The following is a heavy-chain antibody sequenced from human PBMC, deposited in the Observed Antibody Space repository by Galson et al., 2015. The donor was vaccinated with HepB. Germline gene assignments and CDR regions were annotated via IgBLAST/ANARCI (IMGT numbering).Heavy chain of an antibody. CDR3: ARLRFLEPITYYFDY. D-gene: IGHD3-3*01. CDR1: EFTFSDYA. J-gene: IGHJ4*02. Sequence: SLRLSCAASEFTFSDYAMSWVRQAPGKGLEWVSTFHDNGDTAYYADSVKGRFTISRDNSKSTLYLQMNSLRAEDTAIYYCARLRFLEPITYYFDYWGQGTLVTVSS. V-gene: IGHV3-23*01. CDR2: FHDNGDTA.